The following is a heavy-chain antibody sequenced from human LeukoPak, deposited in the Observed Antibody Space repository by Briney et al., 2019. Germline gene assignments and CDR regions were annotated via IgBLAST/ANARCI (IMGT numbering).Heavy chain of an antibody. CDR3: ARVVVVVAASYGMDV. CDR2: IYPGDSDT. Sequence: GESLKISCKGSEYSFTNYWIGWVRQMPGKGLEWMGIIYPGDSDTRYSPSFQGQVTISADKSISTAYLQWSSLKASDTAMYYCARVVVVVAASYGMDVWGQGTTVTVSS. CDR1: EYSFTNYW. J-gene: IGHJ6*02. V-gene: IGHV5-51*01. D-gene: IGHD2-15*01.